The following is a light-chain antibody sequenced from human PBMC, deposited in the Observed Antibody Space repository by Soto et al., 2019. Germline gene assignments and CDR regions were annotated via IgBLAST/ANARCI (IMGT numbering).Light chain of an antibody. Sequence: EIVLTQSPGTLSLSPGERATLSCRASQSVSSSYLAWYQQKPGQAPRLLIYGASRRATGIADRFSGSGSGTDFTLTISRLEPEDFAVYYCQQYATSPLTFGGGTKVEIK. CDR2: GAS. J-gene: IGKJ4*01. CDR3: QQYATSPLT. CDR1: QSVSSSY. V-gene: IGKV3-20*01.